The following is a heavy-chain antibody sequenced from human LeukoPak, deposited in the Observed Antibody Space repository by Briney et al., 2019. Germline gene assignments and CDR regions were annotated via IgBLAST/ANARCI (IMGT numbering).Heavy chain of an antibody. Sequence: GWSLRLSFASSVFTFISYSINWVRQPPWKGLKWVSSISRSSSYIYYADSVKGRCTISRANAKTSMYLQMSSLRAEDTAVYYCARETRGLVRGVIIYFDYWGQGTLVTVSS. J-gene: IGHJ4*02. CDR2: ISRSSSYI. D-gene: IGHD3-10*01. V-gene: IGHV3-21*01. CDR1: VFTFISYS. CDR3: ARETRGLVRGVIIYFDY.